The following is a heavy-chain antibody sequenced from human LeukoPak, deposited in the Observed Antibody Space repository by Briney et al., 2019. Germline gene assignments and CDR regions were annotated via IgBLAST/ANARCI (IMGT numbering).Heavy chain of an antibody. J-gene: IGHJ4*02. D-gene: IGHD3-10*01. CDR1: GFTFSDYH. CDR3: ARESSMVPDG. CDR2: ISRGGSTI. Sequence: GGSLRLSCAASGFTFSDYHMSWIRQAPGKGPERVSYISRGGSTIYYADSVKGRFTISRDNARNSLYLQMNSLRAEDTAVYFCARESSMVPDGWGQGTLVTVSS. V-gene: IGHV3-11*01.